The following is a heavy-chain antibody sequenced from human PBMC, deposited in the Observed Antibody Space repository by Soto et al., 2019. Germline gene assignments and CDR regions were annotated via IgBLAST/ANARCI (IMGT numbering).Heavy chain of an antibody. J-gene: IGHJ3*02. CDR3: ARGGSNDWQVAFDI. V-gene: IGHV4-34*01. D-gene: IGHD3-9*01. CDR2: INHSGSN. CDR1: GGSFSTYY. Sequence: QLQQWGAGLLKPSETLSLTCVVSGGSFSTYYYNWIRQSPGKGREWIGEINHSGSNNYSPSLKSRVTMSLDTSKNQFSLMLTSVTAADTAVYYCARGGSNDWQVAFDIWGQGTMVTVSS.